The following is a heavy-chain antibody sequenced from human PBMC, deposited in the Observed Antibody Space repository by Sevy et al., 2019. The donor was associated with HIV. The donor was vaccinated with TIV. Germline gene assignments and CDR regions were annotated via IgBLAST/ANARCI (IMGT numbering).Heavy chain of an antibody. Sequence: SETLSLTCTVSGGSISNYLWSWIRQPPGKGLEWIGYIYYSGSTNYNPSLKSRVTISVDTSKNQFSLKLSSVTAADTAVYYCARESIGAVGDLDYWGQGTLVTVSS. J-gene: IGHJ4*02. D-gene: IGHD6-13*01. CDR1: GGSISNYL. CDR3: ARESIGAVGDLDY. CDR2: IYYSGST. V-gene: IGHV4-59*12.